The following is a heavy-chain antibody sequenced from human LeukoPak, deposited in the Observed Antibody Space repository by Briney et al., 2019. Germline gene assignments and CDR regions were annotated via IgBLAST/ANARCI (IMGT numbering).Heavy chain of an antibody. CDR3: AKVPTLRRRCYYDTSGPIDY. CDR1: GFTFSTYA. Sequence: PGGSLRLSCAASGFTFSTYAMTWVRQAPGKGLEWVSGISGSGVTTYYADSVKGRFTISRDNSKNTLYLQMNSLRAEDTAVYYCAKVPTLRRRCYYDTSGPIDYWGQGTLVTVSS. V-gene: IGHV3-23*01. CDR2: ISGSGVTT. D-gene: IGHD3-22*01. J-gene: IGHJ4*02.